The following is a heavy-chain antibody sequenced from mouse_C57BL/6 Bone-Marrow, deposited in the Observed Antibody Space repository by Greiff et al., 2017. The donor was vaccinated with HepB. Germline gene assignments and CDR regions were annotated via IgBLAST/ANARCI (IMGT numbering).Heavy chain of an antibody. CDR3: ARQTTVDLDY. D-gene: IGHD1-1*01. CDR1: GFTFSSYG. J-gene: IGHJ2*01. Sequence: EVMLVESGGDLVKPGGSLKLSCAASGFTFSSYGMSWVRQTPDKRLEWVATISSGGSYTYYPDSVKGRFTISRDNAKNTLYLQMSSLKSEDTAMYYCARQTTVDLDYWGQGTTLTVSS. CDR2: ISSGGSYT. V-gene: IGHV5-6*01.